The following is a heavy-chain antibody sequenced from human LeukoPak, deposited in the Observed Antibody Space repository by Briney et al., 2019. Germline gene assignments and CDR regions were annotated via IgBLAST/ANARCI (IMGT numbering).Heavy chain of an antibody. V-gene: IGHV3-43D*04. D-gene: IGHD2-2*01. CDR2: ISWNGGGT. Sequence: GGSLRLSCAASGFTFADYAMHWVRQAPGQGLEWVSLISWNGGGTYYAEYVKGRFTISRDTTKSTPYLQMNSLRAEDTALYYCGRDRLVKRGGSSTRCYNIDYWRQGTLVSVSS. CDR1: GFTFADYA. CDR3: GRDRLVKRGGSSTRCYNIDY. J-gene: IGHJ4*02.